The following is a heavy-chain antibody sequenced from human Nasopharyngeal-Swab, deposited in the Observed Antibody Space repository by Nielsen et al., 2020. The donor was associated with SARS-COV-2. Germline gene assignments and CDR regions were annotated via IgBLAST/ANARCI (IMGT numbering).Heavy chain of an antibody. J-gene: IGHJ3*02. D-gene: IGHD3-10*01. CDR2: IYYSGST. Sequence: SETLSPTCTVPGGSISSSSYYWGWIRQPPGKGLEWIGSIYYSGSTYYNPSLKSRVTISVDTSKNQFSLKLSSVTAADTAVYYCARHRGYYYGSGSYPSHAFDIWGQGTMVTVSS. CDR1: GGSISSSSYY. CDR3: ARHRGYYYGSGSYPSHAFDI. V-gene: IGHV4-39*01.